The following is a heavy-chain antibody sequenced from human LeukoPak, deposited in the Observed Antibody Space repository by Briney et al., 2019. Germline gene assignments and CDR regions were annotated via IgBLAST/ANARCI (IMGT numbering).Heavy chain of an antibody. J-gene: IGHJ4*01. CDR2: ISSSSSTI. CDR3: AGDGITYSSSLDY. V-gene: IGHV3-48*03. Sequence: GGSLRLSCAASGFTFSSYEMNWVRQAPGKGLEWVSYISSSSSTIYYADSVKGRFTISRDNAKNSLYLQMNSLRAEDTAVYYCAGDGITYSSSLDYWGQGTLVTVSS. CDR1: GFTFSSYE. D-gene: IGHD6-13*01.